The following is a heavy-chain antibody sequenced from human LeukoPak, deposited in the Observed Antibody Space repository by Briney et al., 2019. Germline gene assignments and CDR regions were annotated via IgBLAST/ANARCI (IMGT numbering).Heavy chain of an antibody. D-gene: IGHD6-13*01. J-gene: IGHJ4*02. CDR1: GYSFSNYW. CDR3: ARHDISSWYVY. Sequence: GESLKISCKGSGYSFSNYWIGWARQLPGKGLEWMGIIYPGDSDTRYSPSFQGQVTISADKSISTAFLQWSSLKASDTAMYYCARHDISSWYVYWGQGTLVTVSS. CDR2: IYPGDSDT. V-gene: IGHV5-51*01.